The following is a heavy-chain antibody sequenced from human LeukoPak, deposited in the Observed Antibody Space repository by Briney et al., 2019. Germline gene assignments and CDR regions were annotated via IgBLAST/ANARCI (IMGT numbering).Heavy chain of an antibody. CDR3: ARDYHLGYFDY. J-gene: IGHJ4*02. D-gene: IGHD6-13*01. Sequence: GGSLRLSCAASGFTFSSYSMNWVRQAPGKGLEWVSSISSSSSYIYYADPVKGRFTISRDNAKNSLYLQMNSLRAEDTAVYYCARDYHLGYFDYWGQGTLVTVSS. V-gene: IGHV3-21*01. CDR2: ISSSSSYI. CDR1: GFTFSSYS.